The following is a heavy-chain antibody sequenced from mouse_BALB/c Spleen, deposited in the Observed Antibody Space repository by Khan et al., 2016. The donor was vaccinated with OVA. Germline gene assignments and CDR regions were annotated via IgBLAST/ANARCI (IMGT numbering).Heavy chain of an antibody. CDR2: ISYSGNT. V-gene: IGHV3-2*02. Sequence: EVKLLESGPGLVKPSQSLSLTCTVTGYSITSDYAWNWIRQFPGNKLEWMGFISYSGNTKYNPSLKSRFSITRDTSKNQFFLQLNSVTTEATATYYCARVYGGDFDYWGQGTSVTVSS. CDR1: GYSITSDYA. D-gene: IGHD1-1*02. CDR3: ARVYGGDFDY. J-gene: IGHJ2*02.